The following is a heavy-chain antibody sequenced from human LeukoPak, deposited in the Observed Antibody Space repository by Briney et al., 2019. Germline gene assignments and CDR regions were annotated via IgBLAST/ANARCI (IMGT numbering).Heavy chain of an antibody. Sequence: PGGSPRLSCAASGFTFSNYAMNWIRQAPGKGLEWVGLIRDSGEAFYADFVRGRFAISRDESENTLYLQMNSLRVEDTAVYFCARDRAALQDWVEFDPWGQGTPVIVSS. CDR3: ARDRAALQDWVEFDP. D-gene: IGHD3/OR15-3a*01. CDR1: GFTFSNYA. J-gene: IGHJ5*02. CDR2: IRDSGEA. V-gene: IGHV3-23*01.